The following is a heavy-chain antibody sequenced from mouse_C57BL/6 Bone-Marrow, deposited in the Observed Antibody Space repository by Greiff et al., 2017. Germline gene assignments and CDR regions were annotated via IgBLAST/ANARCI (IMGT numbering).Heavy chain of an antibody. CDR2: IDPNSGGT. V-gene: IGHV1-72*01. Sequence: QVQLQQPGAELVKPGASVKLSCKASGYTFTSYWMHWVKQRPGRGLEWIGRIDPNSGGTKYNEKFKSKATLTVDKPSSTAYMQLSSLTSEDSAVYYCAKREPSLYYYGSSYRVIYYAMDYWGQGTSVTVSS. CDR3: AKREPSLYYYGSSYRVIYYAMDY. J-gene: IGHJ4*01. CDR1: GYTFTSYW. D-gene: IGHD1-1*01.